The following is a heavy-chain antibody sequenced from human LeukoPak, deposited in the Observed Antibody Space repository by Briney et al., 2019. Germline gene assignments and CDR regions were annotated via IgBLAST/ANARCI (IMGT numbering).Heavy chain of an antibody. D-gene: IGHD5-24*01. CDR3: AKTYRDGYKIFDY. CDR2: ISGSGGST. Sequence: PGGSLRLSCAVSGFTFSSYAMSSVRQAPGKGLEWVSCISGSGGSTYYADSVKGRFTISRDNSKNTLYLQMNSLRAEDTAVYYCAKTYRDGYKIFDYWGQGTLVTVSS. V-gene: IGHV3-23*01. J-gene: IGHJ4*02. CDR1: GFTFSSYA.